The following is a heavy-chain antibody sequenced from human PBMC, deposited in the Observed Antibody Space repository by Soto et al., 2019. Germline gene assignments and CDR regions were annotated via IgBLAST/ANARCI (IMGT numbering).Heavy chain of an antibody. J-gene: IGHJ4*02. D-gene: IGHD2-2*01. CDR1: GFTFSSYS. V-gene: IGHV3-48*01. CDR3: AMENCSSTSCYQFDY. Sequence: PGGSLRLSCAASGFTFSSYSMNWVRQAPGKGLEWVSYISSSSSTIYYADSVKGRFTISRDNAKNSLYLQMNSLRAEDTAVYYCAMENCSSTSCYQFDYWGQGTLVTVSS. CDR2: ISSSSSTI.